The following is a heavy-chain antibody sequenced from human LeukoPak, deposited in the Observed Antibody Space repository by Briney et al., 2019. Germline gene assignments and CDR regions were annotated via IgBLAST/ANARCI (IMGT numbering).Heavy chain of an antibody. J-gene: IGHJ4*02. Sequence: ASVKVSCKVYGYTLTELSIHWVRQAPGKGLEWMGGFDPENGETIYAQKFQGRVTMTEDTSTDTAYMELSSLRSEDTAVYYCATDRFRTGITMYYWGQGTLVTVSS. CDR2: FDPENGET. D-gene: IGHD3-10*02. CDR3: ATDRFRTGITMYY. V-gene: IGHV1-24*01. CDR1: GYTLTELS.